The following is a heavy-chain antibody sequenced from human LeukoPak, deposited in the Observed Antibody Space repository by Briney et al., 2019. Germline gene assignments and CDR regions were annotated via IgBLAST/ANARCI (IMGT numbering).Heavy chain of an antibody. D-gene: IGHD3-22*01. CDR1: GGSISSYY. CDR2: IYTSGST. Sequence: KSSETLSLTCTVSGGSISSYYWSWIRQPAGKGLEWIGRIYTSGSTNYNPSLKSRVTMSVDTSKNQFSLKLSSVTAADTAVYYCARDSYYYDSSGYYPFDYWGQGTLVTVSS. J-gene: IGHJ4*02. V-gene: IGHV4-4*07. CDR3: ARDSYYYDSSGYYPFDY.